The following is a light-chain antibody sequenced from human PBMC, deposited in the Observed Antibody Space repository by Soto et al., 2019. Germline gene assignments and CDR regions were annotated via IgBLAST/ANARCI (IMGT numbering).Light chain of an antibody. V-gene: IGLV2-14*01. J-gene: IGLJ2*01. CDR3: SSYTSSSLPV. CDR1: SSDVGGYNY. CDR2: EVS. Sequence: QSALTQPASVSGSPGQSITISCTGTSSDVGGYNYVSWYQQHPGKAPKLVIYEVSNRPSGVSNRFSGSKSGNTASLTISGLQAEDEADYYCSSYTSSSLPVFGGGTKVTVL.